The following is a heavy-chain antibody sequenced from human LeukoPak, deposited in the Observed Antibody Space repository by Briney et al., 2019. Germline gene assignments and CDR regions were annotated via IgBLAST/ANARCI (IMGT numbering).Heavy chain of an antibody. J-gene: IGHJ4*02. Sequence: KGLEWVAVISYDGSNKYYADSVKGRFTISRDNSKNTLYLQMNSLRAEDTAVYYCAKGMFAYYYDSSGVTFDYWGEGTLVTVSS. D-gene: IGHD3-22*01. CDR2: ISYDGSNK. CDR3: AKGMFAYYYDSSGVTFDY. V-gene: IGHV3-30*18.